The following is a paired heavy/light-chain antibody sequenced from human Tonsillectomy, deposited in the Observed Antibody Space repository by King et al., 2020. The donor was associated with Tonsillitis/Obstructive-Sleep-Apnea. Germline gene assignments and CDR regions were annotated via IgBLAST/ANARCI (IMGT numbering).Light chain of an antibody. CDR3: QVWDSSTDHVL. CDR2: YDD. CDR1: NIGTKS. J-gene: IGLJ2*01. V-gene: IGLV3-21*01. Sequence: SYVLTQPPSVSVAPGKTARIACGGDNIGTKSVHWYQQKPGQAPVLVIYYDDDRPSGIPERFSGSNSGNTATLTVSRVEAGDEADYYCQVWDSSTDHVLFGGGTKLTVL.
Heavy chain of an antibody. D-gene: IGHD3-3*01. CDR3: AKGSDQKEKRIAIFGVVIR. CDR2: ISGSGSST. Sequence: EVQLLESGGGLVQPGGSLRLSCAASGFTFSTYSMSWVRQAPGKGLEWVSAISGSGSSTYYADSVKGRFTISRDNSKNTLYLRMNSLRAEDTAVYYCAKGSDQKEKRIAIFGVVIRWGQGTLVTVSS. CDR1: GFTFSTYS. J-gene: IGHJ4*02. V-gene: IGHV3-23*01.